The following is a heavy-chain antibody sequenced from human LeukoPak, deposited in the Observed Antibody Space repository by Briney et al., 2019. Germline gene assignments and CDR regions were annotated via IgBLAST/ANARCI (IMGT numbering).Heavy chain of an antibody. CDR1: GYSFTGYW. V-gene: IGHV5-51*01. J-gene: IGHJ4*02. CDR3: ARQIGSSGWL. CDR2: MNPGDSDT. D-gene: IGHD6-19*01. Sequence: VQSLKISCKGSGYSFTGYWIGWVRQMPGKGLEWMGIMNPGDSDTRYSPSFQGQVTISADKSISTAYLQWSSLKASDTAMYYCARQIGSSGWLWGQGTLVTVSS.